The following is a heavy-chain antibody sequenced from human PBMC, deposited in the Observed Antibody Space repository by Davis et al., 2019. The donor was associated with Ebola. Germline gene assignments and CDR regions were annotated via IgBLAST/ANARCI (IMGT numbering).Heavy chain of an antibody. V-gene: IGHV4-59*01. J-gene: IGHJ4*02. Sequence: PSETLSLTCSVSGGSISGYYWSWIRQPPGKGLEWIGYIYYSGSTNYNPSLKSRVTISVDTSKNQFSLKLSSVTAADTAVYYCARAYVWGSYRYAYFDYWGQGTLVTVSS. CDR1: GGSISGYY. CDR3: ARAYVWGSYRYAYFDY. CDR2: IYYSGST. D-gene: IGHD3-16*02.